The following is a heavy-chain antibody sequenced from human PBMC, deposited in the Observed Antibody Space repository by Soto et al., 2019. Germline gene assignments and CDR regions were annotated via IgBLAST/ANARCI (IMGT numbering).Heavy chain of an antibody. CDR3: AREDSIIIPAVSDF. CDR1: GFTFNNYG. CDR2: VSKSDYT. V-gene: IGHV3-21*01. J-gene: IGHJ4*02. Sequence: GGSLRLSCAVSGFTFNNYGINWVRQAPGKGLEWVSSVSKSDYTYYSDSVKGRFTISRDNAKNSVSLQMNTLRAEDTAVYYCAREDSIIIPAVSDFWGQGTLVTVSS. D-gene: IGHD2-2*01.